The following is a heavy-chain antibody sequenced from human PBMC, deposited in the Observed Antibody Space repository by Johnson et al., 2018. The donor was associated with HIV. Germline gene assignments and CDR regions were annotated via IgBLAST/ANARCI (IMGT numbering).Heavy chain of an antibody. CDR3: ARGKGAAVGLDAFDI. CDR2: ISWNSGSI. V-gene: IGHV3-9*01. D-gene: IGHD6-13*01. J-gene: IGHJ3*02. CDR1: GFTFDDYA. Sequence: VQLVESGGGLVKPGGSLRLSCAASGFTFDDYAMHWVRQAPGKGLEWVSGISWNSGSIGYADSMKGRFTISRDNARNSLYLQMNSLRAEDTALYYCARGKGAAVGLDAFDIWGQGTMVTVSS.